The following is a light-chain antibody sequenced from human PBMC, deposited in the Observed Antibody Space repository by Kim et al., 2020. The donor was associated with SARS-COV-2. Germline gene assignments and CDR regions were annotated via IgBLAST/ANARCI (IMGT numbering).Light chain of an antibody. J-gene: IGLJ1*01. CDR2: GKN. CDR1: SLGSDY. Sequence: ALGQTVRSTCQGDSLGSDYASWYQQKPGQAPVVVMYGKNNRPSGIPDRFSGSISGNTVSLTITGAQAEDEADYYCNSRDTSGNHYFFGTGTKVTVL. V-gene: IGLV3-19*01. CDR3: NSRDTSGNHYF.